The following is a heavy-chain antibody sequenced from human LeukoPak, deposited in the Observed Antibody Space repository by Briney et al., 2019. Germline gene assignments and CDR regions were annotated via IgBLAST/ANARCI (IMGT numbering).Heavy chain of an antibody. Sequence: SVKVSCKASGGTFSSYAISWVRQAPGQGLEWMGRIIPILGIANYAQKFQGRVTITADKSPSTAYMELSSLRYEDTAVYYCARGDNSGYDRGYFDYWGQGTLVTVSS. CDR1: GGTFSSYA. D-gene: IGHD5-12*01. CDR3: ARGDNSGYDRGYFDY. CDR2: IIPILGIA. V-gene: IGHV1-69*04. J-gene: IGHJ4*02.